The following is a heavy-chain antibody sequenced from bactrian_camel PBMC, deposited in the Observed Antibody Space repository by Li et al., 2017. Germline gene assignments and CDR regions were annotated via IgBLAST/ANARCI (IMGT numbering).Heavy chain of an antibody. Sequence: VQLVESGGGLVQPGGSLRLSCVASAFTFSSRDMSWVRQAPGKGLEWVSSINSGDRRTFYADSVKGRFTLSRDNANAKNTVTLQMNSLKSEDTALYYCSLGIGVAGIRGQGTQVTVS. V-gene: IGHV3S40*01. CDR3: SLGIGVAGI. J-gene: IGHJ4*01. CDR2: INSGDRRT. CDR1: AFTFSSRD. D-gene: IGHD1*01.